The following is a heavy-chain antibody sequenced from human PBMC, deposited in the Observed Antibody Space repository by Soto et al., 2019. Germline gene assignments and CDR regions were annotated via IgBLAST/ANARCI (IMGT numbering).Heavy chain of an antibody. D-gene: IGHD3-16*01. Sequence: ASVKVSCKASGYTFSDFDINWLRQASGQGPEWKGWMNAKSGDTFFAQRFQGKFNMTWDTSLSTANMEVGSLTSDDTAMYYCARGNPFNYAGFDVWGQGTTVTVSS. CDR1: GYTFSDFD. CDR3: ARGNPFNYAGFDV. J-gene: IGHJ6*02. CDR2: MNAKSGDT. V-gene: IGHV1-8*01.